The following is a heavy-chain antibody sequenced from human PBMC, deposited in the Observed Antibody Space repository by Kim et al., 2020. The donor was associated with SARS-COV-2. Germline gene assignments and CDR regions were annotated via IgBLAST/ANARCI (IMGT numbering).Heavy chain of an antibody. J-gene: IGHJ5*02. V-gene: IGHV3-9*01. D-gene: IGHD3-10*01. CDR2: ISWNSGSI. CDR1: GFTFDDYS. CDR3: AKDDWYYGSGSPYNWFDP. Sequence: GGSLRLSCAASGFTFDDYSMHWVRQAPGKGLEWVSGISWNSGSIGYASPVKGRFTISRDNAKNFLYLQMNSLRAEDTDLYYCAKDDWYYGSGSPYNWFDPRGEGEMGTVSS.